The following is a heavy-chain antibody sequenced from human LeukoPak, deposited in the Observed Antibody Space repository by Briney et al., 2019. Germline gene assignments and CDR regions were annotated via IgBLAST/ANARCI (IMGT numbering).Heavy chain of an antibody. V-gene: IGHV4-59*06. CDR2: IYYSGST. CDR1: GGSISSYY. CDR3: ARFPDYYGSGSYHDAFDI. D-gene: IGHD3-10*01. J-gene: IGHJ3*02. Sequence: PSETLSLTCTVSGGSISSYYWSWIRLPPGKGLEWIGYIYYSGSTYYNPSLKSRVTISVDTSKNQFSLKLSSVTAADTAVYYCARFPDYYGSGSYHDAFDIWGQGTMVTVSS.